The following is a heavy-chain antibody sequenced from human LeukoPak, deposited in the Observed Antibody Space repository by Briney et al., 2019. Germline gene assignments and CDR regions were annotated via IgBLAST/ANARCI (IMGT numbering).Heavy chain of an antibody. CDR3: ASAEYYENRGGDVSDV. V-gene: IGHV4-4*07. CDR2: IYTGGSS. CDR1: GGSITSYY. J-gene: IGHJ3*01. D-gene: IGHD3-22*01. Sequence: SETLSLTCTVSGGSITSYYWSWIRRPAGKGLEWIGRIYTGGSSNYNPSLKSRVTMSVDRSKNQFSLKLNSVTVADTAVYYCASAEYYENRGGDVSDVWGQGTMVTVSS.